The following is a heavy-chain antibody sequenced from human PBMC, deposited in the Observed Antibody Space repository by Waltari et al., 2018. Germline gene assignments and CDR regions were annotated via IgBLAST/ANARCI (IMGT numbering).Heavy chain of an antibody. D-gene: IGHD3-22*01. CDR1: GFTFSSYG. J-gene: IGHJ6*03. V-gene: IGHV3-33*06. Sequence: QVQLVESGGGVVQPGRSLRLACAASGFTFSSYGMHWVRQAPGKGRCVVAVLCYDGNNKYYADSVKGRFTISRDNSKNTLYLQMNSLRAEDTAVYYCAKGRSSGARYYMDVWGKGTTVTVSS. CDR2: LCYDGNNK. CDR3: AKGRSSGARYYMDV.